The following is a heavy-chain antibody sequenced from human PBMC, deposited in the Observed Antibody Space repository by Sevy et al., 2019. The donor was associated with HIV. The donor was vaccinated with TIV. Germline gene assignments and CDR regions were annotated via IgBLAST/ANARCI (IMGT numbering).Heavy chain of an antibody. CDR2: IWNDGSKK. Sequence: GGALRLSCGASGFRLSTYGMHWVRQAPGKGLEWVAVIWNDGSKKNYVDSVKGRFTISRDNSKETLYLQMNSMRAEDTAVYYCVRESRESSGDQAFDMWGQGTMVTVSS. V-gene: IGHV3-33*01. D-gene: IGHD3-22*01. J-gene: IGHJ3*02. CDR3: VRESRESSGDQAFDM. CDR1: GFRLSTYG.